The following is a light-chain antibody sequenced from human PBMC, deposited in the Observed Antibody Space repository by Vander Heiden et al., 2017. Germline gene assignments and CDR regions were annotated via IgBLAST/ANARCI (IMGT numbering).Light chain of an antibody. CDR1: QSISSY. J-gene: IGKJ1*01. V-gene: IGKV1-39*01. CDR2: AAS. Sequence: RVTITCRASQSISSYLNWYQQKPGKAPKLLIYAASSLQSGVPSRFSGSGSGTDFTLTISSLQPEDFATYYCQQSYSTLGWTFGQGTKVEIK. CDR3: QQSYSTLGWT.